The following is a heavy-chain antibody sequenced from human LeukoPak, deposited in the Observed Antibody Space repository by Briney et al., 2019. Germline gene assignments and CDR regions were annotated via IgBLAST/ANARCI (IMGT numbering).Heavy chain of an antibody. J-gene: IGHJ5*02. Sequence: PGGSLRLSCAASGFTFDDYGMSWVRQAPGKGLEWVSGINWNGGSTGYADSVKGRFTISRDNAKNSLYLQMNSLRAEDTAVYYCAREKTEVEMATILFDPWGQGTLVTVSS. CDR1: GFTFDDYG. D-gene: IGHD5-24*01. CDR3: AREKTEVEMATILFDP. V-gene: IGHV3-20*04. CDR2: INWNGGST.